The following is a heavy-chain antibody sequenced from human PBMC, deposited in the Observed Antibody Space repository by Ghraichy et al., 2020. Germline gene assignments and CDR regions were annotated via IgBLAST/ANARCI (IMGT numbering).Heavy chain of an antibody. V-gene: IGHV3-23*01. Sequence: GGSLRLSCAASGFTFSSYAMSWVRQAPGKGLEWVSAISGSGGSTYYADSVKGRFTISRDNSKNTLYLQMNSLRAEDTAVYYCAKSVEQQLARIAFDMWGRGTMVTVSS. D-gene: IGHD6-13*01. CDR3: AKSVEQQLARIAFDM. CDR1: GFTFSSYA. CDR2: ISGSGGST. J-gene: IGHJ3*02.